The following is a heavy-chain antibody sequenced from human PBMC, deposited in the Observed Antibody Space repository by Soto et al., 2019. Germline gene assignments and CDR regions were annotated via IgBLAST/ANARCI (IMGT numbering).Heavy chain of an antibody. D-gene: IGHD6-6*01. V-gene: IGHV4-30-4*01. CDR2: IYYSGST. CDR3: ARERPDGARLDP. CDR1: GGSISSGDYY. Sequence: QVQLQESGPGLVKPSQTLSLTCTVSGGSISSGDYYWSWIRQPPGKGLEWIGYIYYSGSTFYNPSLKSRLTXXVXASKNQFSLKLSSVTAADTAVYYCARERPDGARLDPWGQGTLVTVSS. J-gene: IGHJ5*02.